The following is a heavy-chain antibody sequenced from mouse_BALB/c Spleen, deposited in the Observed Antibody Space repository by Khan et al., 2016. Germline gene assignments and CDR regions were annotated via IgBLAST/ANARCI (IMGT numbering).Heavy chain of an antibody. CDR2: INPTAGYT. D-gene: IGHD1-3*01. CDR3: ARIEWRDVVDY. V-gene: IGHV1-7*01. Sequence: QVQLQQSGAELAKPGASVKMSCKASGYTFTNYWMHWIKQRPGQGLEWIGYINPTAGYTDYNQKFKDKATLTADKSSSTVYMQLSSLTSEDSAVYFCARIEWRDVVDYWGKGTTLTVSS. J-gene: IGHJ2*01. CDR1: GYTFTNYW.